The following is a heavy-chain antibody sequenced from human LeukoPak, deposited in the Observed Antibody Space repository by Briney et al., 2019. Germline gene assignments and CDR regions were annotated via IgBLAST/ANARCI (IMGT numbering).Heavy chain of an antibody. CDR1: GFSFSTYA. J-gene: IGHJ4*02. D-gene: IGHD3-22*01. V-gene: IGHV3-30*04. Sequence: GGSLRLSCAASGFSFSTYAMHWVRQAPGKGQECVAVISNDGTDKYYPDSVKGRFTISRDNSENTLYLQVNSLRTEDTAVYYCARGTYYRDSRGYYSGGLGYWGQGTLVTVSS. CDR3: ARGTYYRDSRGYYSGGLGY. CDR2: ISNDGTDK.